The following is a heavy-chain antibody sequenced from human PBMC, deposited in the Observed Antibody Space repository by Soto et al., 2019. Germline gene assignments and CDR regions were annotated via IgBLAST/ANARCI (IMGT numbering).Heavy chain of an antibody. CDR2: IYHSGST. Sequence: SETLSLTCAVSGGSISSGGYSWSWIRQPPGKGLEWIGYIYHSGSTYYNPSLKSRVTISVDTSKNQFSLKLSSVTAADTAVYYCARHYYDSSGYYYFDYWGQGTLVTVSS. D-gene: IGHD3-22*01. V-gene: IGHV4-30-2*03. CDR1: GGSISSGGYS. CDR3: ARHYYDSSGYYYFDY. J-gene: IGHJ4*02.